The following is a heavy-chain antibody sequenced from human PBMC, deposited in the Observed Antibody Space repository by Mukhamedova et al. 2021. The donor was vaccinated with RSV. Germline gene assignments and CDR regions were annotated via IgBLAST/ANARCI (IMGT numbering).Heavy chain of an antibody. CDR3: AREGYQLLWFGELNYYYYYMDV. D-gene: IGHD3-10*01. V-gene: IGHV1-18*01. Sequence: GLEWMGWISAYNGNTNYAQKLQGRVTMTTDTSTSTAYMELRSLRSDDTAVYYCAREGYQLLWFGELNYYYYYMDVWGQGTTVTVS. CDR2: ISAYNGNT. J-gene: IGHJ6*03.